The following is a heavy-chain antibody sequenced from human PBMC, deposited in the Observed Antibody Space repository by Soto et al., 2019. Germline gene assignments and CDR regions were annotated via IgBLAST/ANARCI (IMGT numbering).Heavy chain of an antibody. Sequence: PSESMSLTCTVSGGPVSSGSCYWSWIRQPPGKGLEWIGYIYYSGSTNYNPSLKSRVTISVDTSKNQFSLKLSSVTAADTAVYYCARDRRELPSDYWGQGTLVTVSS. V-gene: IGHV4-61*01. CDR3: ARDRRELPSDY. CDR2: IYYSGST. CDR1: GGPVSSGSCY. J-gene: IGHJ4*02. D-gene: IGHD1-26*01.